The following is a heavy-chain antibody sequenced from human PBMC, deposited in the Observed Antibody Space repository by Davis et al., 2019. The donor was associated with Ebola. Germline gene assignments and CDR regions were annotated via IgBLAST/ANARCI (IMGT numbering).Heavy chain of an antibody. CDR1: GYTFTSYY. CDR3: ARVTAAAGCDY. CDR2: INPSGGST. Sequence: ASVTVSCKASGYTFTSYYMHWVRQAPGQGLEWMGIINPSGGSTSYAQKFQGRVTMTRDTSTSTVYMELSSLRSEDTAVYYCARVTAAAGCDYWGQGTLVTVSS. D-gene: IGHD6-13*01. V-gene: IGHV1-46*01. J-gene: IGHJ4*02.